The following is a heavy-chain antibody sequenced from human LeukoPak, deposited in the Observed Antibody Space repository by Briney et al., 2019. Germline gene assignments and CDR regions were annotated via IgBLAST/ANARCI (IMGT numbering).Heavy chain of an antibody. V-gene: IGHV4-61*02. CDR2: IYTSGST. CDR3: ARHKAYGDSYLNWFDP. Sequence: SETLSLTCTVSGGSISSGTYYWNWIRQPAGKGLEWIGRIYTSGSTNYNPSLKSRVTISMDTSKNQFSLKLTSVTAADTAMYYCARHKAYGDSYLNWFDPWGQGTLVTVSS. D-gene: IGHD4-17*01. J-gene: IGHJ5*02. CDR1: GGSISSGTYY.